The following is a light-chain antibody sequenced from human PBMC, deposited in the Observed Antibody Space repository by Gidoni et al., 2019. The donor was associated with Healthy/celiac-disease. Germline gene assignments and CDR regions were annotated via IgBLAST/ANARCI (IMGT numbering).Light chain of an antibody. J-gene: IGLJ2*01. CDR3: CSNAGRFVV. CDR1: SSDVGGYNY. CDR2: DVS. Sequence: QSALTQPRSVSGSPGQSVTISCTVTSSDVGGYNYVSWSQQHPGKAPKLMIDDVSKRPSGVTDRFSGSKSGNTDSRTISGIQAEDEADYYCCSNAGRFVVFGGGTKLTV. V-gene: IGLV2-11*01.